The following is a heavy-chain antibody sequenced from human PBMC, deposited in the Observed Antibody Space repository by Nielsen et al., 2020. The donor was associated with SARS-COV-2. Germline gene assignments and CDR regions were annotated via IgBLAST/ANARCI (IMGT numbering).Heavy chain of an antibody. J-gene: IGHJ4*02. CDR1: GFTFSSYA. CDR3: ARGAWITGIDY. Sequence: GGSLRLSCAASGFTFSSYAMHWVRQAPGKGLEWVAVISYDGSNKYYADSVKGRFAISRDNAKNTLYLQMNSLRAEDTAVYYCARGAWITGIDYWGQGTLVTVSS. CDR2: ISYDGSNK. V-gene: IGHV3-30*09. D-gene: IGHD1-20*01.